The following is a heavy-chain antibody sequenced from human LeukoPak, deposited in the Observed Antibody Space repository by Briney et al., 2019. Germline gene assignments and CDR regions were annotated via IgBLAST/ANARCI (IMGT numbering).Heavy chain of an antibody. J-gene: IGHJ4*02. CDR1: GFTFSNYW. CDR2: LNTDGTTT. Sequence: GGSLRLSCAASGFTFSNYWMHWVRQAPGKGLVWVSRLNTDGTTTSYADSVKDRFTISRDNAKNTLYLLLNSLRAEDTAVYYCARGGLEPTDYWGQGTLVTVSS. CDR3: ARGGLEPTDY. D-gene: IGHD1-1*01. V-gene: IGHV3-74*01.